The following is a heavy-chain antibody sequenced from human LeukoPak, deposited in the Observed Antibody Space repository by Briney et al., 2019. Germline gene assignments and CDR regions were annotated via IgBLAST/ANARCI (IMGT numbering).Heavy chain of an antibody. CDR1: GFTFSSYE. D-gene: IGHD4-23*01. CDR3: ARRAGGYSHPYDY. J-gene: IGHJ4*02. Sequence: GGSLRLSCAASGFTFSSYEMNWVRLAPGEGLEWVSYISESGSAIYYADSVKGRFTISRDNAKNSLYLQMNSLRAEDTAVYYCARRAGGYSHPYDYWGQGILVTVSS. CDR2: ISESGSAI. V-gene: IGHV3-48*03.